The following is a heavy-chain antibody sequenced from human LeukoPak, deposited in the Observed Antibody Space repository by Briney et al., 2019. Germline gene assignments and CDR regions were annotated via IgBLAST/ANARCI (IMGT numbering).Heavy chain of an antibody. CDR3: ARADIVVVPADSWFDP. CDR1: GYTFTSYG. V-gene: IGHV1-18*03. CDR2: TSAYNGNT. J-gene: IGHJ5*02. D-gene: IGHD2-2*01. Sequence: ASVKVSCKASGYTFTSYGISWVRQAPGQGLEWMGWTSAYNGNTNYAQKLQGRVTMTTDTSTSTAYMELRSLRSDDMAVYYCARADIVVVPADSWFDPWGQGTLVTVSS.